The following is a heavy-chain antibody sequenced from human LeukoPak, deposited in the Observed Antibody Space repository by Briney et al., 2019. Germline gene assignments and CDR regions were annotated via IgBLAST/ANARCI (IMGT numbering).Heavy chain of an antibody. CDR2: IRHDGSNK. CDR3: AREGGEWELLRTFDY. CDR1: GFIFSNYG. J-gene: IGHJ4*02. V-gene: IGHV3-30*02. Sequence: GGSLRLSCTTSGFIFSNYGMHWVRQAPGKGLEWVAFIRHDGSNKYYADSVKGRCTISRDNSKKTVYLQMNSLRTEDTAVYYCAREGGEWELLRTFDYWGQGTLVTVSS. D-gene: IGHD1-26*01.